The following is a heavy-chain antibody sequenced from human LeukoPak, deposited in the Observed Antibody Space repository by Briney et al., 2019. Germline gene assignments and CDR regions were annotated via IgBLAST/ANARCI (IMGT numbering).Heavy chain of an antibody. D-gene: IGHD2-21*01. CDR2: ISGSGGST. J-gene: IGHJ4*02. CDR3: AKGRVSFWGGDCYPAFDY. Sequence: PGGSLRLSCAASGFTFSSYAMSWVRQAPGKGLEWVSAISGSGGSTYYADSVKGRFTISRDNSKNTLYLQMNSLRAEDTAVYYCAKGRVSFWGGDCYPAFDYWGQGTLVTVSS. CDR1: GFTFSSYA. V-gene: IGHV3-23*01.